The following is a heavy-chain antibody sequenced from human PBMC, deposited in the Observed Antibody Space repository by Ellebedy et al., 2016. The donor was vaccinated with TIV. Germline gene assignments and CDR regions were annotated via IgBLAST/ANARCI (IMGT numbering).Heavy chain of an antibody. Sequence: SETLSLXXAVYGGSFSGYYWSWIRQPPGKGLEWIGEINHSGSTNYNPSLKSRVTISVDTSKNQFSLKLSSVTAADTAVYYCASGKISDYWGQGTLVTVSS. CDR2: INHSGST. CDR3: ASGKISDY. CDR1: GGSFSGYY. V-gene: IGHV4-34*01. J-gene: IGHJ4*02.